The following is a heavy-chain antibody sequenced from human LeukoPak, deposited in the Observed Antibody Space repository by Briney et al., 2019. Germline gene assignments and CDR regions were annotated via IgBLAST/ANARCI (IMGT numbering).Heavy chain of an antibody. Sequence: GGSLRLSCAASGLTFSSYEMNWVRQAPGKGLEWVSYISSSGSTIYYADSVKGRFTISRDNAKNSLYLQMNSLRAEDTAVYYCARDGYHYYGSGTYFGYYYMDVWGKGTTVTISS. V-gene: IGHV3-48*03. CDR3: ARDGYHYYGSGTYFGYYYMDV. CDR1: GLTFSSYE. CDR2: ISSSGSTI. D-gene: IGHD3-10*01. J-gene: IGHJ6*03.